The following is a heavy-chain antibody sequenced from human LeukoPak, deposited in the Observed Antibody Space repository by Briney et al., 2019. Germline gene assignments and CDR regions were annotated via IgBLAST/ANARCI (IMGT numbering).Heavy chain of an antibody. J-gene: IGHJ3*02. Sequence: ASLKVSCKASGYTFTGYYMHWVRQAPGQGLEWMGWINPNSGGTNYVQKFQARVTMTRDTSINTAYMELSRLKSDDTAVYYCARYYYDRSGYFPFDIWGQGTMVTVSS. CDR1: GYTFTGYY. D-gene: IGHD3-22*01. CDR2: INPNSGGT. V-gene: IGHV1-2*02. CDR3: ARYYYDRSGYFPFDI.